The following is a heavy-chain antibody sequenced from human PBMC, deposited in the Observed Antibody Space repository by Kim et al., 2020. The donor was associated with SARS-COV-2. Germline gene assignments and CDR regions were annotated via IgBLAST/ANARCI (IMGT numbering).Heavy chain of an antibody. CDR2: ISYDGSNK. V-gene: IGHV3-30-3*01. CDR1: GFTFSSYA. CDR3: ARCSHYYGSGSSDY. Sequence: GGSLRLSCAASGFTFSSYAMHWVRQAPGKGLEWVAVISYDGSNKYYADSVKGRFTISRDNSKNTLYLQMNSLRAEDTAVYYCARCSHYYGSGSSDYWGQGTLVTVSS. D-gene: IGHD3-10*01. J-gene: IGHJ4*02.